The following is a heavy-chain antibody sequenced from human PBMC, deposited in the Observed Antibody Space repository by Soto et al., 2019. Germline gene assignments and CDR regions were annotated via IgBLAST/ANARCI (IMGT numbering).Heavy chain of an antibody. CDR1: GFSLSTSGVG. CDR3: AHSLNHYDILTGYYPSLMFSY. V-gene: IGHV2-5*01. Sequence: ESGPTLVNPTQTLTLTCTFSGFSLSTSGVGVGWIRQPPGKALEWPALIYWNDDKRYSPSLKSRLTITKDTSKNQVVLTMTNMDPVDTATYYCAHSLNHYDILTGYYPSLMFSYWGQGTLVTV. CDR2: IYWNDDK. J-gene: IGHJ4*02. D-gene: IGHD3-9*01.